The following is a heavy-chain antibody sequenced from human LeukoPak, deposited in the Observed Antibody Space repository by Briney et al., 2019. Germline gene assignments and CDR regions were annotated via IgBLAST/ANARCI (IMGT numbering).Heavy chain of an antibody. CDR3: ARVNSGSYYWFDP. J-gene: IGHJ5*02. CDR1: GFPISDHA. D-gene: IGHD1-26*01. CDR2: ISAGGTRT. Sequence: GGSLRLSCVGSGFPISDHAMSWVRQAPGKGLEWVSVISAGGTRTTYSDSVKGRFTVSRDNAKNSLYLQMNSLRAEDTAVYYCARVNSGSYYWFDPWGQGTLVTVSS. V-gene: IGHV3-23*01.